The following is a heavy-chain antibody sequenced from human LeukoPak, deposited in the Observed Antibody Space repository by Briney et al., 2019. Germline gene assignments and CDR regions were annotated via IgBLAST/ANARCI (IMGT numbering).Heavy chain of an antibody. Sequence: GGSLRLSCAASGITFGNNWMYWVRQGPGKGLVWISRINSDGGGAIYADSVKGRFTVSRDNAKNTLYLQMNSLRAEDTAVYYCARDVPHNWFDTWGQGTLVTVSS. J-gene: IGHJ5*02. CDR1: GITFGNNW. CDR3: ARDVPHNWFDT. CDR2: INSDGGGA. V-gene: IGHV3-74*01.